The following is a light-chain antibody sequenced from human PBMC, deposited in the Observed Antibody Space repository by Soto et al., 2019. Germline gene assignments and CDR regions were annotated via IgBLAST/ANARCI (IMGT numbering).Light chain of an antibody. V-gene: IGKV1-39*01. CDR2: AAS. Sequence: DIQMTQSPYSLSAAVGDRVTIACRASQNINTYLNWYQQKPGKAPKLLIYAASSLQSGVPSRFSGSGSGTDFTLTISSLQPEDFATYYCQQSYSTPRTFGQGTKLEIK. CDR1: QNINTY. J-gene: IGKJ2*01. CDR3: QQSYSTPRT.